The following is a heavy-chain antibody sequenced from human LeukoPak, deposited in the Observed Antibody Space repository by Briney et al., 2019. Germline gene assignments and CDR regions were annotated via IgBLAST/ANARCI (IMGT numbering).Heavy chain of an antibody. Sequence: AGGSLRLSCAASGFTVSSNYMSWVRQAPGKGLEWVSVFYKGGNTYYANSVKGRFTISRDNSKNTLYLQMSSLRAEDTAVYYCVKTIAVAGEFDYWGQGTLVTVSS. CDR2: FYKGGNT. J-gene: IGHJ4*02. CDR3: VKTIAVAGEFDY. CDR1: GFTVSSNY. D-gene: IGHD6-19*01. V-gene: IGHV3-53*05.